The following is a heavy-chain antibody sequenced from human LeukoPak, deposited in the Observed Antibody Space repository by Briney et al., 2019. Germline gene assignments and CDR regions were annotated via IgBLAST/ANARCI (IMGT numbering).Heavy chain of an antibody. D-gene: IGHD3-3*01. CDR3: AKGGITIFGVDY. CDR1: GLTFGSYA. CDR2: ISGSAYST. J-gene: IGHJ4*02. Sequence: GGSLRLSCAASGLTFGSYAMSWVRQAPGKGLEWVSSISGSAYSTYYADSVKGRFTISRDNSKNTLYLQMNSLRAEDTAVYYRAKGGITIFGVDYWGQGTLVTVSS. V-gene: IGHV3-23*01.